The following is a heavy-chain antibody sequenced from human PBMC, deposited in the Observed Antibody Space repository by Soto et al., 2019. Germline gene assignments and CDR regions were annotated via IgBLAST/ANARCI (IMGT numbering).Heavy chain of an antibody. CDR1: GDRVSSNSAA. Sequence: SQTLSLTCAISGDRVSSNSAAWHWIRQSPSRGLEWLGRTYYRSKWYNDYAVSVKSRITINPDTSKNQFSLQLNSVTPEDTAVYYCARGEGYSYGFDYWGQGTLVTVSS. D-gene: IGHD5-18*01. V-gene: IGHV6-1*01. J-gene: IGHJ4*02. CDR3: ARGEGYSYGFDY. CDR2: TYYRSKWYN.